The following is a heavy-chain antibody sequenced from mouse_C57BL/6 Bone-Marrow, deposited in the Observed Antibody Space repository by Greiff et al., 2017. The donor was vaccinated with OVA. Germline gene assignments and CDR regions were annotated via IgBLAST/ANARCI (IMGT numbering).Heavy chain of an antibody. V-gene: IGHV3-6*01. CDR3: ARRAGAKVDY. D-gene: IGHD3-3*01. CDR1: GYSITSGYY. CDR2: ISYDGSN. J-gene: IGHJ2*01. Sequence: EVKLEESGPGLVKPSQSLSLTCSVTGYSITSGYYWNWIRQVPGNKLEWMGYISYDGSNNYNPSLKNRISITRDTSKNQFFLKLNSVTTEDTATYYCARRAGAKVDYWGQGTTLTVSS.